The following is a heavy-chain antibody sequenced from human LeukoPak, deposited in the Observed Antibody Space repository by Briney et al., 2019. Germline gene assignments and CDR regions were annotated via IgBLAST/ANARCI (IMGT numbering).Heavy chain of an antibody. CDR1: GGSISTNNW. Sequence: SETLSLTCAVSGGSISTNNWWSWVRQPPGKGLEWIGEVYHSGSTNYNTSLKSRVSILVDKARNQFSLILTSVTAADTAVYYCARDSSLADFGLDYWGQGTLVTVSS. J-gene: IGHJ4*02. V-gene: IGHV4-4*02. CDR3: ARDSSLADFGLDY. CDR2: VYHSGST. D-gene: IGHD3-3*01.